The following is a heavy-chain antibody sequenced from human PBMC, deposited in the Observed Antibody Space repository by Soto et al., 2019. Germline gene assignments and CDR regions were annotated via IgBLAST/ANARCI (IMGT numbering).Heavy chain of an antibody. CDR1: GFTFSSYS. CDR2: ISSSSSTI. J-gene: IGHJ4*02. D-gene: IGHD3-9*01. V-gene: IGHV3-48*02. Sequence: GGSLRLSCAASGFTFSSYSMNWVRQAPGKGLEWVSYISSSSSTIYYADSVKGRFTISRDNAKNSLYLQMNSLRDEYTAVYYCARRHDILTGYYINYFDYWGQGTLVTVSS. CDR3: ARRHDILTGYYINYFDY.